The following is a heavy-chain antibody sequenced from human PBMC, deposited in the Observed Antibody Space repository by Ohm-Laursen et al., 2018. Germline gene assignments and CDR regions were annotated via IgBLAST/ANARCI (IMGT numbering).Heavy chain of an antibody. Sequence: SLRLSCAASGFTFSAMSWVRQAPGKGLEWVSAISGSGGSTYYADSVKGRLTISRDNSKNTLYLQMNSLRAEDTAVYYCAKGTTDVDYWGQGTLVTVSS. CDR2: ISGSGGST. V-gene: IGHV3-23*01. J-gene: IGHJ4*02. D-gene: IGHD1-1*01. CDR1: GFTFSA. CDR3: AKGTTDVDY.